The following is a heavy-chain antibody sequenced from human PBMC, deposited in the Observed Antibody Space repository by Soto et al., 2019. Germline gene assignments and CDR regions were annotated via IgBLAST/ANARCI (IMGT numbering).Heavy chain of an antibody. Sequence: EVQLLESGGGLAQPGGSLRLSCVASGFTFSNSAMTWVRHVPGKGLEWAAGIRSSGGHTNYADSVKGRFTISRDNSKDTLYLKINSRRAAETALYYCVKVQEFGGFNCYIVDSWGQGVLVTVSS. V-gene: IGHV3-23*01. D-gene: IGHD2-15*01. CDR3: VKVQEFGGFNCYIVDS. CDR1: GFTFSNSA. CDR2: IRSSGGHT. J-gene: IGHJ4*02.